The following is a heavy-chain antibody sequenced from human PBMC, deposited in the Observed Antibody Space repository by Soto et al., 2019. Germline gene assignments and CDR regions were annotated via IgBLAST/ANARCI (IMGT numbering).Heavy chain of an antibody. CDR3: AREGLYSNTRDPLFDY. J-gene: IGHJ4*02. Sequence: QVQLVQSGAEVKKPGSSVKVSCKASGGTFSSYAISWVRQAPGQGLEWMGGIIPIFGTANYAQKFQGRVTITADESTCTAYMELSSLRSEDTAVYYCAREGLYSNTRDPLFDYWGQGTLVTVSS. CDR2: IIPIFGTA. D-gene: IGHD4-4*01. V-gene: IGHV1-69*01. CDR1: GGTFSSYA.